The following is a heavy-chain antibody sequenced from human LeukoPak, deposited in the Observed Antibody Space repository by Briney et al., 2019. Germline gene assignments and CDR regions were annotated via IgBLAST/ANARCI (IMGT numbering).Heavy chain of an antibody. V-gene: IGHV1-69*05. Sequence: SSVNVSCKASGGTFSSYAISWVRQAPGQGLEWMGRIIPIFGTANYAQMFQGRVTITTDESTSTAYMELSSLRSEDTAVYYCAREYYYDSSGHYYVIDYWGQGTLVTVSS. CDR2: IIPIFGTA. D-gene: IGHD3-22*01. CDR3: AREYYYDSSGHYYVIDY. J-gene: IGHJ4*02. CDR1: GGTFSSYA.